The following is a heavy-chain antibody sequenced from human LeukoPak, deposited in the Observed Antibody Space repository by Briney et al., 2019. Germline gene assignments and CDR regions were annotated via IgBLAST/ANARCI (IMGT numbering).Heavy chain of an antibody. CDR3: AGDPEGYSGYDFPDY. D-gene: IGHD5-12*01. CDR1: GYTFTGYY. CDR2: INPNSGGT. V-gene: IGHV1-2*02. Sequence: ASVKVSCKASGYTFTGYYMHWVRQAPGQGLEWMGWINPNSGGTNYAQKFQGRVTMTRDTFISTAYMELSRLRSDDTAVYYCAGDPEGYSGYDFPDYWGQGTLVTVSS. J-gene: IGHJ4*02.